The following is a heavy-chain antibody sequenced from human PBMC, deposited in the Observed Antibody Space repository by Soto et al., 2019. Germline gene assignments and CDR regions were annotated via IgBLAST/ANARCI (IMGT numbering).Heavy chain of an antibody. D-gene: IGHD3-9*01. Sequence: ASVKVSCKVSGYTLTELSMHWLRQGTGKWLEWMGGFDPEDGETIYAQKFQGRVTMTEDTSTDTAYMELSSLRSEDTAVYYCATEIAGRYYDILTGDVPWGQGTLVTVSS. CDR3: ATEIAGRYYDILTGDVP. V-gene: IGHV1-24*01. J-gene: IGHJ5*02. CDR1: GYTLTELS. CDR2: FDPEDGET.